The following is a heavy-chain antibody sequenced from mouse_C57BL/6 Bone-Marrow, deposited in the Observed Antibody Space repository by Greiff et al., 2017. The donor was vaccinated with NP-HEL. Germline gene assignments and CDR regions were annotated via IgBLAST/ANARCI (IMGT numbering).Heavy chain of an antibody. V-gene: IGHV14-4*01. CDR2: IDPENGDT. D-gene: IGHD1-1*01. Sequence: VQLQQSGAELVRPGASVKLSCTASGFNIKDDYMHWVKQRPEQGLAWIGWIDPENGDTEYASKFQGKVPITADTSSNTAYLQLSSLTSEDTAVYYCTATVVAPYYFDYWGQGTTLTVSS. J-gene: IGHJ2*01. CDR1: GFNIKDDY. CDR3: TATVVAPYYFDY.